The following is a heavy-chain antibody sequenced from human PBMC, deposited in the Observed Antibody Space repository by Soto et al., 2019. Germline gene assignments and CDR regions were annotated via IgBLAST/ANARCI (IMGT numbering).Heavy chain of an antibody. CDR1: GFTFSSYA. CDR2: ISGSGGST. D-gene: IGHD3-3*01. V-gene: IGHV3-23*01. CDR3: AQIGVVIISFDY. Sequence: GGSLRLSCAASGFTFSSYAMSWVRQAPGKGLEWVSAISGSGGSTYYADSVKGRFTISRDNSKNTLYLQMNSLRAEDTAVYYCAQIGVVIISFDYWGQGTLVTVSS. J-gene: IGHJ4*02.